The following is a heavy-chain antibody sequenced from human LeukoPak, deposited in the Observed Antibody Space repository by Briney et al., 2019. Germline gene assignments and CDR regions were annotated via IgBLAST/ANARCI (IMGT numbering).Heavy chain of an antibody. J-gene: IGHJ4*02. CDR1: GFTFSSYG. CDR3: VKEVVLRYSYGGSFDY. D-gene: IGHD5-18*01. Sequence: GGSLRLSCAASGFTFSSYGMHWVRQAPGKGLEWVAFIRYDGSNKYYADSVKGRFTISRDNSKNTLYLQMNSLRAEDTAVYYCVKEVVLRYSYGGSFDYWGQGTLVTVSS. V-gene: IGHV3-30*02. CDR2: IRYDGSNK.